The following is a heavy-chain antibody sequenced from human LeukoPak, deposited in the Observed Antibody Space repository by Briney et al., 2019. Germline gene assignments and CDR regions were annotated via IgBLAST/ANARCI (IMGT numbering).Heavy chain of an antibody. J-gene: IGHJ4*02. CDR2: IYHSGST. Sequence: SETLSLTGAVSRGSISSCNWWGWVRQDPGTGLEWLGHIYHSGSTNDNPSLKRRVTISVDKSKNQFSQKLSSVTAADSAVYYCARQTGSGLFILPGGQGTVVTVS. CDR3: ARQTGSGLFILP. V-gene: IGHV4-4*02. D-gene: IGHD3/OR15-3a*01. CDR1: RGSISSCNW.